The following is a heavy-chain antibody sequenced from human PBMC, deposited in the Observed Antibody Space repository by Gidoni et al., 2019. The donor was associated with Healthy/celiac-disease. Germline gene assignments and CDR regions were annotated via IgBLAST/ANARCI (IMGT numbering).Heavy chain of an antibody. Sequence: EVQLLESGGGLVQPGWSLRLSCADSVFTFSSYAMSWVRQAPGKGLEWVSAISGSGCSTYYADSVKGRCTISRDNAKNTLYLQMNSLRAEDTAVYYCAKCDYDIDYFDYWGQGTLVTVSS. J-gene: IGHJ4*02. D-gene: IGHD3-22*01. CDR2: ISGSGCST. CDR3: AKCDYDIDYFDY. CDR1: VFTFSSYA. V-gene: IGHV3-23*01.